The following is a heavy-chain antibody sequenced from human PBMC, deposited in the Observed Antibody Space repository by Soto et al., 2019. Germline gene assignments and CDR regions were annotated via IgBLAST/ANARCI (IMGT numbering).Heavy chain of an antibody. J-gene: IGHJ4*01. CDR3: ARHSTSAPKDY. D-gene: IGHD3-10*01. CDR2: IYPGDSDT. CDR1: GYSFTTYW. V-gene: IGHV5-51*01. Sequence: GESLKISCNGSGYSFTTYWIAWVRQMPGKGLEWVGIIYPGDSDTRYSPSFEGHVTISVDKSISTAFLQWNSLKASDNAIYYCARHSTSAPKDYWGQGPLVTVSS.